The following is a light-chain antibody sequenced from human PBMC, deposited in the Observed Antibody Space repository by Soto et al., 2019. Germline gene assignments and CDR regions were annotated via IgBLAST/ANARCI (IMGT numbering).Light chain of an antibody. CDR2: GAS. CDR1: QSVNSN. CDR3: QQYKTWPPVT. Sequence: EIVMTQSPATLSVSPGERATLSCRASQSVNSNLAWYQQKPGQAPRLLIYGASTRATGIPARFSGSGSGTEFTLTISGLQSEDFALYYCQQYKTWPPVTFGQGTKVEIK. V-gene: IGKV3-15*01. J-gene: IGKJ1*01.